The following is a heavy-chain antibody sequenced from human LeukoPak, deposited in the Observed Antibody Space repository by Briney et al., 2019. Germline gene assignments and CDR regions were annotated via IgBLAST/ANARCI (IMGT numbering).Heavy chain of an antibody. CDR1: GFTFNEFG. CDR2: IWYDGSNK. CDR3: ARDRLTGSYYSIDY. V-gene: IGHV3-33*01. Sequence: PGGSLRLSCAASGFTFNEFGVHWVRQAPGQGLEWVALIWYDGSNKYYADSVKSRFTISRDNSKNTVYLQMNSPRVEDTALYYCARDRLTGSYYSIDYWGQGTLVTVSS. J-gene: IGHJ4*02. D-gene: IGHD1-26*01.